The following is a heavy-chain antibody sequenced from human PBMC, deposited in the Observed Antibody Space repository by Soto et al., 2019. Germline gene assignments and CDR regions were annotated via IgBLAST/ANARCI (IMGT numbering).Heavy chain of an antibody. CDR2: IESGGSST. CDR1: GFTFKDYN. J-gene: IGHJ4*02. D-gene: IGHD3-22*01. Sequence: EVQLVESGGGLVQPGGSLRLSCVASGFTFKDYNINWVRQAPGKGLEWVSFIESGGSSTDYVDSVRGRFTISRDDAKNSVYLQMTSLRDEDTAVFYCARGIGYYYDSSAYYYFDSWGQGTLVTVSS. CDR3: ARGIGYYYDSSAYYYFDS. V-gene: IGHV3-48*02.